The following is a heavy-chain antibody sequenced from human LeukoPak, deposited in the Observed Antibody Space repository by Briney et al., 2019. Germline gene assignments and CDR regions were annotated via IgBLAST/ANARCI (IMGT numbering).Heavy chain of an antibody. Sequence: SETLSLTSTVSGGSISSYYWSWIRQPPGKGLEWIGYIYYSGSTNYNPSLKSRVTISVDTSKNQFSLKLSSVTAADTAVYYCARDNWNYKGGAFDIWGQGTMVTVSS. D-gene: IGHD1-7*01. J-gene: IGHJ3*02. CDR2: IYYSGST. CDR3: ARDNWNYKGGAFDI. CDR1: GGSISSYY. V-gene: IGHV4-59*12.